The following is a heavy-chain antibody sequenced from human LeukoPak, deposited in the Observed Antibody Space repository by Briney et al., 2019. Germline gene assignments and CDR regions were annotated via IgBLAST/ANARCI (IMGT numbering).Heavy chain of an antibody. CDR1: GYTFTSYY. CDR2: INPSGGST. J-gene: IGHJ5*02. CDR3: ARVGHYYDSSGYRFDP. V-gene: IGHV1-46*03. D-gene: IGHD3-22*01. Sequence: ASVKVSCKASGYTFTSYYMHWVRQAPGQGLEWMGIINPSGGSTSYAQKFQGRVTMTRDTSTSSVYMELSSLRSEDTAVYYCARVGHYYDSSGYRFDPWGQGTLATVSS.